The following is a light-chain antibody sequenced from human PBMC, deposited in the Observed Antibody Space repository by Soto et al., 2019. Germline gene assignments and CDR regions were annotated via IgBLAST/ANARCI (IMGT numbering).Light chain of an antibody. J-gene: IGKJ1*01. CDR1: QTINDN. CDR2: GAT. CDR3: HQRQSWPRT. Sequence: EIVMTQSPATLSVSPGEIATLFFWASQTINDNVAWYQQRPGQAPRLLMFGATTRATDIPARFSGSGSGTDFTLTISDVQPEDFAIYYCHQRQSWPRTFGQGTKVDIK. V-gene: IGKV3D-15*01.